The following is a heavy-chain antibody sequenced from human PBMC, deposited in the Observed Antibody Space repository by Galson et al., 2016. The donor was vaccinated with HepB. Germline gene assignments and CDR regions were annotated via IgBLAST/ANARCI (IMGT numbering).Heavy chain of an antibody. D-gene: IGHD1/OR15-1a*01. Sequence: SVKVSCKASGGTFNNYAITWVRQAPGQGLEWMGGIIPIFGTAKYAQKFQGRLTITADESTRTAYMELSSLRSEDTAVYYCARESSEQSAYYYYYYGMDVWGQGTTVTVSS. CDR3: ARESSEQSAYYYYYYGMDV. CDR2: IIPIFGTA. CDR1: GGTFNNYA. J-gene: IGHJ6*02. V-gene: IGHV1-69*13.